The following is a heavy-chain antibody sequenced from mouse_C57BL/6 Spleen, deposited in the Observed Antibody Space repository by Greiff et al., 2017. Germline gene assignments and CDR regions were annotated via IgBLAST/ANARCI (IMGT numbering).Heavy chain of an antibody. V-gene: IGHV1-61*01. Sequence: QVQLQQPGAELVRPGSSVKLSCKASGYTFTSYWMDWVKQRPGQGLEWIGNIYPSDSETHYNQKFKDKATLTVDKSSSTAYMQLSSLTSEDSAVYYCAIITTVVAGDAMDYWGQGTSVTVSS. D-gene: IGHD1-1*01. CDR3: AIITTVVAGDAMDY. CDR2: IYPSDSET. J-gene: IGHJ4*01. CDR1: GYTFTSYW.